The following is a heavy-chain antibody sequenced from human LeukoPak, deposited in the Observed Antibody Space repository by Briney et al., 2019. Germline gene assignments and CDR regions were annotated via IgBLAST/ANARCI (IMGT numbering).Heavy chain of an antibody. CDR3: ARRLRAESDASPDNWIGP. CDR1: GGSVTSSIYY. Sequence: SETLSPTCTVSGGSVTSSIYYWGWIRQPPGKGLEWIGSIYYSGSTYYNPSLKSRVTISADTFKNQFSLTLHSVTAADTAVYYCARRLRAESDASPDNWIGPWGQGALVTVSS. V-gene: IGHV4-39*01. CDR2: IYYSGST. J-gene: IGHJ5*02. D-gene: IGHD3-16*01.